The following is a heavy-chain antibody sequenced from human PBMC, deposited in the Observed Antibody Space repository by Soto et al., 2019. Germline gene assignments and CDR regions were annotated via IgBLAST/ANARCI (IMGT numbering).Heavy chain of an antibody. D-gene: IGHD3-3*01. V-gene: IGHV3-23*01. J-gene: IGHJ5*02. Sequence: GGSLRLSCAASGFTFSSYAMSWVRQAPGKGLEWVSAISGSGGSTYCADSVKGRFTISRDNSKNTLYLQMNSLRAEDTAVYYCAKGSDFWSGYYGRKWFDPWGQGTLVTVSS. CDR3: AKGSDFWSGYYGRKWFDP. CDR2: ISGSGGST. CDR1: GFTFSSYA.